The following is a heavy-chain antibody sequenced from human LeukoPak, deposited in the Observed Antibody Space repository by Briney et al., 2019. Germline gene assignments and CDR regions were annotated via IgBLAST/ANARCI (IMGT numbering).Heavy chain of an antibody. CDR3: ARDGPYQPLQTVDY. CDR1: GYTFTGYY. D-gene: IGHD2-2*01. V-gene: IGHV1-2*02. Sequence: GASVKVSCKASGYTFTGYYMHWVRQAPGQGLEWMGWINPNSGGTNYAQKFQGRVTMTRDTSISTAYMELSRLRSDDTAVYYCARDGPYQPLQTVDYWGQGTLVTVSS. CDR2: INPNSGGT. J-gene: IGHJ4*02.